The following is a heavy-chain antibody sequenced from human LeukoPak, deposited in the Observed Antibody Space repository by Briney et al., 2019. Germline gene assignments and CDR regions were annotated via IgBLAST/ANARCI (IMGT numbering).Heavy chain of an antibody. Sequence: SETLSLTCAVSGGSINSYYRTWIRQPPGKGLERIGYIYYTGSINYNPSLNSRVTISVDTSKNQFSLKLSSLTAADTAVYYCARVGLPRRITYFDPWGQGTLVTVSS. D-gene: IGHD2-15*01. CDR2: IYYTGSI. CDR1: GGSINSYY. J-gene: IGHJ5*02. CDR3: ARVGLPRRITYFDP. V-gene: IGHV4-59*01.